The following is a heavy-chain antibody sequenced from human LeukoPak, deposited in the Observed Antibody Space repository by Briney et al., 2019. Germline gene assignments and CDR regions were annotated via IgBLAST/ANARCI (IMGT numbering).Heavy chain of an antibody. D-gene: IGHD1-1*01. J-gene: IGHJ4*02. CDR2: IRRGVGST. CDR1: GFTFSSYD. CDR3: AKKGQADDNGKPD. V-gene: IGHV3-23*01. Sequence: SGGSLRLSCAASGFTFSSYDLSWVRQAPGKGLECVSAIRRGVGSTYYADSVKGRFTIFRDNSKNTLYLQMNNLRADDTAVYYCAKKGQADDNGKPDWGQGTLVTVSS.